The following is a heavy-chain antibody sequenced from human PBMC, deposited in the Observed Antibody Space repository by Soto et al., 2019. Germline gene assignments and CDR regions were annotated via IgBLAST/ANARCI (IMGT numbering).Heavy chain of an antibody. Sequence: LSLTCAVYGGSFSGYYWSWIRQPPGKGLEWIGEINHSGSTNYNPSLKSRVTISVDTSKNQFSLKLSSVTAADTAVYYCARGQVVGYYFDYWGQGTLVTVSS. CDR3: ARGQVVGYYFDY. J-gene: IGHJ4*02. V-gene: IGHV4-34*01. D-gene: IGHD2-15*01. CDR2: INHSGST. CDR1: GGSFSGYY.